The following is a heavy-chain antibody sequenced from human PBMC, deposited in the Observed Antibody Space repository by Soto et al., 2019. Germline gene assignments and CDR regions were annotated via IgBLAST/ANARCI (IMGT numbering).Heavy chain of an antibody. J-gene: IGHJ4*02. CDR2: IYYSGST. V-gene: IGHV4-39*01. CDR3: ARHPTYIASAGRRPTLFDY. D-gene: IGHD6-13*01. CDR1: GGSISSDSYY. Sequence: QLQLQESGPGLVKPSETLSLTCTVSGGSISSDSYYWGWIRQPPGKGLEWIGTIYYSGSTYYNPSLKSRVNISVDTSKNQFSLKLSSVTAADTAVYYCARHPTYIASAGRRPTLFDYWGQGTLVTVSS.